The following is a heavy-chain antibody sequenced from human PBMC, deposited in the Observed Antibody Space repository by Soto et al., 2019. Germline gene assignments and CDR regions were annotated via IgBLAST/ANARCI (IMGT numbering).Heavy chain of an antibody. V-gene: IGHV6-1*01. D-gene: IGHD2-8*01. CDR2: TYYRSKWYN. Sequence: SQTLSLTCAISGDSVSSNSAAWNWIRQSPSRGLEWLGRTYYRSKWYNDYAVSVKSRITINPDTSKNQFSLQLNALTPEDTAVYYCARDCTNGVCYPSYHYGMDVWGQGTTVTVSS. CDR3: ARDCTNGVCYPSYHYGMDV. CDR1: GDSVSSNSAA. J-gene: IGHJ6*02.